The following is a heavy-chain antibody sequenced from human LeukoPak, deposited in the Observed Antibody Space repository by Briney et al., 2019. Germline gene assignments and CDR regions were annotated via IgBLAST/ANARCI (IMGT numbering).Heavy chain of an antibody. D-gene: IGHD2-2*01. CDR2: IIPILGIA. CDR3: ARDRSRHCSSTSCYGFYYYGMDV. J-gene: IGHJ6*02. Sequence: VASVKVSCKASGGTFSSYAISWVRQAPGQGLEWMGRIIPILGIANYAQKFQGRVTITADKSTSTAYMELSSLGSEDTAVYYCARDRSRHCSSTSCYGFYYYGMDVWGQGTTVTVSS. CDR1: GGTFSSYA. V-gene: IGHV1-69*04.